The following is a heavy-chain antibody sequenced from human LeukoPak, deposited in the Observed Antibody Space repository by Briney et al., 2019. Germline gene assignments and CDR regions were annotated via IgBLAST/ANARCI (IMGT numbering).Heavy chain of an antibody. D-gene: IGHD3-10*01. J-gene: IGHJ5*01. CDR2: IIPIFGTA. CDR1: GYTFTAYY. CDR3: ARGHLSMVRGVILDS. V-gene: IGHV1-69*06. Sequence: SVKVSCKASGYTFTAYYMHWVRQAPGQGLEWMRGIIPIFGTANYAKKFQGRVTITADKSTSTAYMELSSLRSEDTAVYYCARGHLSMVRGVILDSWGQGTLVTVSS.